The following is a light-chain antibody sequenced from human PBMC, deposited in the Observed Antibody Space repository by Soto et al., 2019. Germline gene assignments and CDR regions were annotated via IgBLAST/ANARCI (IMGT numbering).Light chain of an antibody. J-gene: IGLJ1*01. Sequence: QSVVTQPPSASGAHGQGVTVSCSGSTSNIGSNYVYWYQQLPGTAPKLLIYRHNQRPSGVPDRFSGSKSGTSASLAISGLRSDDEADYSCATWDDRLNGFYVFGTGTKGTV. CDR2: RHN. V-gene: IGLV1-47*01. CDR3: ATWDDRLNGFYV. CDR1: TSNIGSNY.